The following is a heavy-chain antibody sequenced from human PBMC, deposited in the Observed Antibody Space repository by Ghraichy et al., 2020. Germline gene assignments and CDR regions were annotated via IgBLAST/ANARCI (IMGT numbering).Heavy chain of an antibody. CDR3: AKVGVTVEYYFDY. V-gene: IGHV3-23*01. Sequence: GGSLRLSCAASGFTFSSYAMSWVRQAPGKRLEWVSAISGSGGSTYYADSVKGRFTISRDNSKNTLYLQMNSLRAENTAVYYCAKVGVTVEYYFDYWGQGTLVTVSS. CDR2: ISGSGGST. D-gene: IGHD4-23*01. CDR1: GFTFSSYA. J-gene: IGHJ4*02.